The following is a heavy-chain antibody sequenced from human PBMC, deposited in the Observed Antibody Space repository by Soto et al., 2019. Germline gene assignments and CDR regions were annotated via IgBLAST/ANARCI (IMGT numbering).Heavy chain of an antibody. CDR2: ISYDGSNK. CDR1: GFTFSSYG. CDR3: AKDPGSDKYYDFWSGYYTGSTNYYYGMDV. V-gene: IGHV3-30*18. J-gene: IGHJ6*02. Sequence: GESLKISCAASGFTFSSYGMHWVRQAPGKGLEWVAVISYDGSNKYYADSVKGRFTISRDNSKNTLYLQMNSLRAEDTAVYYCAKDPGSDKYYDFWSGYYTGSTNYYYGMDVWGQGTTVTVSS. D-gene: IGHD3-3*01.